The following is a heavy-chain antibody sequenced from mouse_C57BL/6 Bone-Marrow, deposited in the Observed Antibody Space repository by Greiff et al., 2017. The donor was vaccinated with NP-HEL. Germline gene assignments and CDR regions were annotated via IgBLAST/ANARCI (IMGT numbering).Heavy chain of an antibody. V-gene: IGHV1-67*01. D-gene: IGHD1-1*01. J-gene: IGHJ2*01. CDR3: VFITTVGYYFDY. CDR1: GYTFTDYA. Sequence: SGPELVRPGVSVKISCKGSGYTFTDYAMHWVKQSHAKSLEWIGVISTYYGDASYNQKFKDKATMTVDKSSSTAYMELARLTSEDSAVYYCVFITTVGYYFDYWGQGTTLTVSS. CDR2: ISTYYGDA.